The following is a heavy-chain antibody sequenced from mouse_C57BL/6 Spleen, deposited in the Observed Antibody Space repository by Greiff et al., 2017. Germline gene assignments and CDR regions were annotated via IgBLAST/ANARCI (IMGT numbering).Heavy chain of an antibody. CDR2: FYPGSGSI. CDR1: GYTFTEYT. CDR3: ARHERSYGTFAY. D-gene: IGHD1-1*01. Sequence: QVQLQQSGAELVKPGASVKLSCKASGYTFTEYTMHWVKQRSGQGLEWIGWFYPGSGSINYNEKFKDKATLTVDKSSSTVYMELSRLTSADSAVYVCARHERSYGTFAYWGQGTLVTVSA. J-gene: IGHJ3*01. V-gene: IGHV1-62-2*01.